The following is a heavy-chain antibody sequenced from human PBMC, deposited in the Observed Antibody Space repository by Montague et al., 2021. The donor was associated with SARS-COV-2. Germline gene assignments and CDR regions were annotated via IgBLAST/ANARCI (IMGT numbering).Heavy chain of an antibody. J-gene: IGHJ4*01. D-gene: IGHD3-22*01. CDR1: GGSISSYY. CDR2: IYYSGST. V-gene: IGHV4-59*01. CDR3: ARGDYYDSTGYYDY. Sequence: SETLSLTCTVSGGSISSYYWSRIRQPPGKGLEWIGYIYYSGSTXXXPSXXXRVTISVGTSKNQFSLKVRSVTAADTAVYYCARGDYYDSTGYYDYWGQGTLVTVSS.